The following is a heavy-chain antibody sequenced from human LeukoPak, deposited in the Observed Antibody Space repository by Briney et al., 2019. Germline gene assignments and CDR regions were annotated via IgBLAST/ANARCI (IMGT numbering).Heavy chain of an antibody. Sequence: GGSLRLSCVVSGFTFSNYWMTWVRQAPGKGLEWVANIKQDGSEKYYVDSVKGRFTISRDNAKNSLFLQMNSLRAEDTAVYYCARDSSSFKAPFDYWGQGTLVTVSS. CDR2: IKQDGSEK. CDR1: GFTFSNYW. V-gene: IGHV3-7*01. CDR3: ARDSSSFKAPFDY. J-gene: IGHJ4*02. D-gene: IGHD6-6*01.